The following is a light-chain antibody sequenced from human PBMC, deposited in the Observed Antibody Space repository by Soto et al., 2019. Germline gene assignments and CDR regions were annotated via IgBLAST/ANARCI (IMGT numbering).Light chain of an antibody. J-gene: IGLJ1*01. CDR1: SSDVGGYNY. Sequence: QSVLTQPASVSGSPGQSITISCTGTSSDVGGYNYVSWYQQHPGKAPKLMIYEVSNRPSGVSNRFSGSKSGNTASLTISGLQAEDEAVYYCSSYTSSSRYVFGTGTNVTL. CDR3: SSYTSSSRYV. V-gene: IGLV2-14*01. CDR2: EVS.